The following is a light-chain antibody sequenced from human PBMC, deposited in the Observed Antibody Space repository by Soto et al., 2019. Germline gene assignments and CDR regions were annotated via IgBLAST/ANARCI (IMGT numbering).Light chain of an antibody. J-gene: IGLJ1*01. CDR3: GTWDNTQNGYV. V-gene: IGLV1-51*01. CDR1: GSNIGKNY. CDR2: DNN. Sequence: QSVLTQPPSVSAAPGRRITISCSGSGSNIGKNYVSWYQQVPGTAPKLLIYDNNKRPSGIPDRFSGSKSVTSATLGITGLQTGDEGDYYCGTWDNTQNGYVFGTGTKVTVL.